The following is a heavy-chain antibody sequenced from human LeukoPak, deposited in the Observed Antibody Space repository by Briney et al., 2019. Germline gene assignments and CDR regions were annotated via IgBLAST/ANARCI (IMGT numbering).Heavy chain of an antibody. Sequence: GRSLRLSCAASGFTFSSYAMHWVRQAPGKGLEWVTVISYDGSTKYYADSEKGRIAISRDNSKNTLYMQMSSLRAEDTAVYYCARGSLGYCDSTSCYTQFDYWGQGTLVTVSS. CDR3: ARGSLGYCDSTSCYTQFDY. J-gene: IGHJ4*02. CDR2: ISYDGSTK. V-gene: IGHV3-30*09. CDR1: GFTFSSYA. D-gene: IGHD2-2*02.